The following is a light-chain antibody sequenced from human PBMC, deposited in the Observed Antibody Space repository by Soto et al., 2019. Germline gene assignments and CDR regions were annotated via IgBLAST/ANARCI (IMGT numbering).Light chain of an antibody. CDR3: QSYDNRLSAWV. Sequence: QSVLTQPPSVSGAPGQRVTISCTGSSSNIGAGYDVHWFRQLPGTAPKLLIYDDDDRPSGVPDRFSGSKSGTSASLAITGLQAEDESDYYCQSYDNRLSAWVFGGGTKLTVL. V-gene: IGLV1-40*01. CDR1: SSNIGAGYD. J-gene: IGLJ3*02. CDR2: DDD.